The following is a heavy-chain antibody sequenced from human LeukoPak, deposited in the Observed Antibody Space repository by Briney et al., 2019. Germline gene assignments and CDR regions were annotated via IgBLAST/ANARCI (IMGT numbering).Heavy chain of an antibody. CDR2: INDSGTT. J-gene: IGHJ5*02. V-gene: IGHV4-34*01. CDR3: ARWYSTLNWFDP. Sequence: SETLSLTCGVSSEFFSGYYWGWIRQPPGKGLEWIGDINDSGTTYYNPSLKSRVTISVDTSKNQFSLKLSSVTAADTAVYYCARWYSTLNWFDPWGQGTLVTVSS. D-gene: IGHD6-13*01. CDR1: SEFFSGYY.